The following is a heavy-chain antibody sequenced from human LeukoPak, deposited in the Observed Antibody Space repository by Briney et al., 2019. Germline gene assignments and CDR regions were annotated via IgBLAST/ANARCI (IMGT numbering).Heavy chain of an antibody. CDR1: AFTFDDYA. V-gene: IGHV3-9*01. CDR3: EKGISVIDYYYGMNV. J-gene: IGHJ6*02. CDR2: ISRNSGAI. Sequence: PGRSLRLSCAASAFTFDDYAMHWVRQAPGKGLEWVSGISRNSGAIGYADSVKGRFTISRDNAKNSLFLQMNSLQDEDTALYFCEKGISVIDYYYGMNVGAQGPRVTVPS. D-gene: IGHD2-21*01.